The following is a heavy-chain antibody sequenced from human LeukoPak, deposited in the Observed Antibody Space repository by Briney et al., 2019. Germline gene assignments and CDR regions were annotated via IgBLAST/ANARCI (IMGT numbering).Heavy chain of an antibody. V-gene: IGHV3-21*01. D-gene: IGHD3-10*01. CDR3: ARDRMVRGVPDY. Sequence: PGGSLRLSCAASGFTFSSYSMNWVRQAPGKGLEWVSSISSSSSYIYYADSVKGRSTISRDNAKNSLYLQMNSLRAEDTAVYYCARDRMVRGVPDYWGQGTLVTVSS. J-gene: IGHJ4*02. CDR1: GFTFSSYS. CDR2: ISSSSSYI.